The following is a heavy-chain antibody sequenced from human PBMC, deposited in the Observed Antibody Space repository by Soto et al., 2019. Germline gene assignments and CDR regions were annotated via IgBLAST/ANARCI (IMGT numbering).Heavy chain of an antibody. V-gene: IGHV5-51*01. CDR2: IYPGDSDT. D-gene: IGHD3-3*01. J-gene: IGHJ6*03. CDR3: AFRLKNFGVVIISFFLFLSNYYYYYYMDV. Sequence: GESLKISCKGSGYSFTSYWIGWVRQMPGKGLEWMGIIYPGDSDTRYSPSFQGQVTISADKSISTAYLQWSSLKASDTAMYYCAFRLKNFGVVIISFFLFLSNYYYYYYMDVWGKGTTVTVSS. CDR1: GYSFTSYW.